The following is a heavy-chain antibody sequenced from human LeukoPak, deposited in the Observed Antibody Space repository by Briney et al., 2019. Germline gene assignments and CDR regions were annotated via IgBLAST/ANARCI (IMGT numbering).Heavy chain of an antibody. CDR2: ISGSGGST. D-gene: IGHD6-19*01. V-gene: IGHV3-23*01. CDR3: AKDCWIAVAGNGVCCAFDI. Sequence: GGSLRLSCAASGFTFSSYAMSWVRQAPGKGLEWVSAISGSGGSTYYADSVKGRFTISRDNSKNTLYLQMNSLRAEDTAVYHCAKDCWIAVAGNGVCCAFDIWGQGTMVTVSS. J-gene: IGHJ3*02. CDR1: GFTFSSYA.